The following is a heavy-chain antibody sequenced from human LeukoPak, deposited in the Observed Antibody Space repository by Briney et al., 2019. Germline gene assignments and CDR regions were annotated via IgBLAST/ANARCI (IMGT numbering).Heavy chain of an antibody. D-gene: IGHD5-18*01. CDR1: GYTFTGYY. CDR2: INPNSGGT. CDR3: ARGIRGYSYGNWFDP. V-gene: IGHV1-2*02. Sequence: ASVKVSCKASGYTFTGYYMHWVRQPPGQGLEWMGWINPNSGGTNYAQKFQGRVTMTRDTSISTAYMELSRLRSDDTAVYYCARGIRGYSYGNWFDPWGQGTLVTVSS. J-gene: IGHJ5*02.